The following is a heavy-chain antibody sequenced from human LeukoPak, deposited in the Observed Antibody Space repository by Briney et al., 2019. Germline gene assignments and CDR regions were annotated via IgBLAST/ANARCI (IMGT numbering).Heavy chain of an antibody. D-gene: IGHD6-13*01. CDR3: AKGTIAASGTGDYFDY. CDR1: GFTFSSYA. CDR2: ISGSGGSP. V-gene: IGHV3-23*01. J-gene: IGHJ4*02. Sequence: GGSLRLSCAASGFTFSSYAMSWVRQAPGKGLEWVSVISGSGGSPYYADSVKGRFTISRDNSKNTVYLQMNSLRAEDTAVYYCAKGTIAASGTGDYFDYWGQGTLVTVSS.